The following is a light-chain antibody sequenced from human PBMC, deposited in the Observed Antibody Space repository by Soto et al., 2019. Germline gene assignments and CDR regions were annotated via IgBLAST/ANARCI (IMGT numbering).Light chain of an antibody. Sequence: DIQMTQSPSSLSASVGDRVTIACQSRHAVSRNLNWFQQKPGEAPKLLIYDASNLERGVPSRFSASGSGTDFTFTISSLQPEDVATYYCQQYNSMLSFGGGTEIELK. CDR2: DAS. V-gene: IGKV1-33*01. CDR3: QQYNSMLS. CDR1: HAVSRN. J-gene: IGKJ4*01.